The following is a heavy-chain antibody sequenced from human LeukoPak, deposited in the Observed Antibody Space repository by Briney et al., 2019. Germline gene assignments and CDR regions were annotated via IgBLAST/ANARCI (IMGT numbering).Heavy chain of an antibody. D-gene: IGHD3-10*01. Sequence: GGSLRLSCAASGFTFSSYAMSWVRQAPGKGLEWVSAISGSGGSTYYADSVKGRFTISRDNSKNTLYLQMNSLRAEDTAVYYCAKATGRGYYYGSGTHALDIWGQGTMVTVSS. CDR1: GFTFSSYA. CDR3: AKATGRGYYYGSGTHALDI. V-gene: IGHV3-23*01. J-gene: IGHJ3*02. CDR2: ISGSGGST.